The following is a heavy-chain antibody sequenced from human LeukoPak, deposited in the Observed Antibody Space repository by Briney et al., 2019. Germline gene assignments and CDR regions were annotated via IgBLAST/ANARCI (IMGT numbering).Heavy chain of an antibody. J-gene: IGHJ1*01. CDR3: ARTDIVVVPAAHEPELAEYFQH. D-gene: IGHD2-2*01. Sequence: PGGSLRLSCAASGFTFSSYSMNWVRQAPGKGLEWVSSISSSSSYIYYADSVKGRFTISRDNAKNSLYLQMNSLRAGDTAVYYCARTDIVVVPAAHEPELAEYFQHWGQGTLVTVSS. V-gene: IGHV3-21*01. CDR2: ISSSSSYI. CDR1: GFTFSSYS.